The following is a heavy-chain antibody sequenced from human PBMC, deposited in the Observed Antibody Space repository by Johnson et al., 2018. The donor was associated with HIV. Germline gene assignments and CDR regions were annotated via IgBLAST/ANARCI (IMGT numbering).Heavy chain of an antibody. V-gene: IGHV3-30-3*02. CDR3: AKSPGKDHGGNSGAFDI. CDR1: GFTFSSYA. Sequence: QVQLVESGGGLVQPGGSLRLSCAASGFTFSSYAMHWVRQAPGKGLEWVAVISYDGSNKYYADSVKGRFTISRDNSKNTLYLQMNSLRAEDTAVYYCAKSPGKDHGGNSGAFDIWGQGTMVTVS. J-gene: IGHJ3*02. CDR2: ISYDGSNK. D-gene: IGHD4-23*01.